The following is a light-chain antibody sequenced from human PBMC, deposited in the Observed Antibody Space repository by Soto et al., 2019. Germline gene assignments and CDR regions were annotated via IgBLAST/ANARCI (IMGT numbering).Light chain of an antibody. CDR3: CSYAGSYTLL. Sequence: QSALTQPRSASGSPGQSVTISCTGTSTNVGSYNFVSWYQQHPGKAPKFVIYDVSRRPSGVPDRFSGSRSGNTASLTISGLQAEDEADYYCCSYAGSYTLLFGGGTKLTVL. J-gene: IGLJ2*01. CDR1: STNVGSYNF. CDR2: DVS. V-gene: IGLV2-11*01.